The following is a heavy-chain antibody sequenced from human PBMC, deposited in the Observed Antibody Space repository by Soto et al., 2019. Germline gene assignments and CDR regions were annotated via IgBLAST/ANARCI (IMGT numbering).Heavy chain of an antibody. D-gene: IGHD2-2*01. CDR3: ARVVPAALAYYYYYGMDV. V-gene: IGHV1-18*04. Sequence: GASVKVSCKASGYTFTSYGISWVRQAPGQGLEWMGWISAYNGNTNYAQKLQGRVTMTTDTSTSTAYMELRSLRSDDTAVYYCARVVPAALAYYYYYGMDVWGQGTTVTVPS. CDR2: ISAYNGNT. CDR1: GYTFTSYG. J-gene: IGHJ6*02.